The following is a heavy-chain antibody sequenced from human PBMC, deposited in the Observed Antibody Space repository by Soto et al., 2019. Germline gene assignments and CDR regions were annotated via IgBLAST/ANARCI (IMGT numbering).Heavy chain of an antibody. V-gene: IGHV1-69*06. Sequence: QVQLVQSGAEVKKPGSSVKVSCKASGGTFSSYAISWVRQAPGQGLEWMGGIIPIFGTANYAQKFQGRVTITAEKSTSTAYMELSSLRSEDTAVYYCARGGAIVVVPAAIQRYYYYYGMDVWGQGTTVTVSS. CDR1: GGTFSSYA. CDR2: IIPIFGTA. D-gene: IGHD2-2*01. CDR3: ARGGAIVVVPAAIQRYYYYYGMDV. J-gene: IGHJ6*02.